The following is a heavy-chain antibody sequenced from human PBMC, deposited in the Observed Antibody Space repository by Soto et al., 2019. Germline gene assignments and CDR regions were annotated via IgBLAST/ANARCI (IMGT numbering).Heavy chain of an antibody. Sequence: QVQLVQSGAEVKKPGASVKVSCKASGYTFTSYGISWVRQAPGQGLEWMGWISAYNGNTNYAQKLQGRVTMTTDTSTSTAYMELRSLRSDDTAMYYCARDSHDFWSGYYHYMDVWGKGTTVTVSS. CDR1: GYTFTSYG. J-gene: IGHJ6*03. CDR3: ARDSHDFWSGYYHYMDV. D-gene: IGHD3-3*01. CDR2: ISAYNGNT. V-gene: IGHV1-18*01.